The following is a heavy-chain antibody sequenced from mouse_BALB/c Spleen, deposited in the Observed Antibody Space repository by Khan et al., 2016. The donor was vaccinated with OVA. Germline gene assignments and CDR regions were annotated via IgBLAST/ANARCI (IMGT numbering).Heavy chain of an antibody. CDR3: ARGSSHLYYAVDY. V-gene: IGHV1S137*01. CDR2: ISTYYGEA. D-gene: IGHD1-1*01. CDR1: GYTFTDYA. Sequence: QVQLQQSGAELVRPGVSVKISCKGSGYTFTDYAMHWVKQSHAKNLEWIGVISTYYGEATYNQKFKGKATMTVDKSSSTAYLELARLTSEDSAIDYCARGSSHLYYAVDYWGQGTSVTVTS. J-gene: IGHJ4*01.